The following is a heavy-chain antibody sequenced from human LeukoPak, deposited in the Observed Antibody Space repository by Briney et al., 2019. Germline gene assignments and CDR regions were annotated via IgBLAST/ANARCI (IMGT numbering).Heavy chain of an antibody. CDR2: IWYDGSNK. CDR1: GFTFSTYG. D-gene: IGHD3-10*01. J-gene: IGHJ6*02. V-gene: IGHV3-33*06. CDR3: AKVTGSGSYSAYYYYDMDV. Sequence: GRSLRLSCAASGFTFSTYGMHWVRRAPGKGLDWVALIWYDGSNKYYGDSVKGRFTISRDNSKNTLYLQMNSLRAEDTALYYCAKVTGSGSYSAYYYYDMDVWGQGTPVTVSS.